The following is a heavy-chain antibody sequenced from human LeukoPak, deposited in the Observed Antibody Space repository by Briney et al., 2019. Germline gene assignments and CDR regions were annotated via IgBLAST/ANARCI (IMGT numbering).Heavy chain of an antibody. CDR3: AKDVRAATGGYTGTFDM. CDR1: GFTFSNYA. V-gene: IGHV3-23*01. Sequence: GGSLRLSCAASGFTFSNYAMNWVRRAPGKGLEWISAISGSASGTYYADSMKGRFTISRDNSKNTLYLQINSLTAEDTATYYCAKDVRAATGGYTGTFDMWGQGTMVTVSS. J-gene: IGHJ3*02. CDR2: ISGSASGT. D-gene: IGHD3-16*02.